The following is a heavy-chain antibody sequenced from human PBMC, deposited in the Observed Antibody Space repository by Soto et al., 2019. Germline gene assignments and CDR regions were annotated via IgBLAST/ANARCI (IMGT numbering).Heavy chain of an antibody. V-gene: IGHV4-59*01. CDR2: ISYTGSA. Sequence: KTSETLSLTCTVSGGSINYSYWTWIRQPPGEGLEWIGYISYTGSANYNASLKSRLTTSVDTSKNQFSLKLSSVTAADTALYYCARVNYGDYYYGMDVWGQGTTVTVSS. J-gene: IGHJ6*02. D-gene: IGHD4-17*01. CDR3: ARVNYGDYYYGMDV. CDR1: GGSINYSY.